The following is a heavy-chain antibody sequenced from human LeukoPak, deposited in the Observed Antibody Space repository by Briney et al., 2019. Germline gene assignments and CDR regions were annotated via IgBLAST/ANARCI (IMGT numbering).Heavy chain of an antibody. D-gene: IGHD2-15*01. CDR1: GGSFSGYY. J-gene: IGHJ4*02. CDR3: ARGVCSSGSCYSEWNY. Sequence: PSETLSLTCAVNGGSFSGYYWSWIRQPPGKGLEWIGEINYSGSTKYNPSLKSRVTISVDTSKNQFSLKLNSVTAADTAVYYCARGVCSSGSCYSEWNYWGQGTLVTVSS. CDR2: INYSGST. V-gene: IGHV4-34*01.